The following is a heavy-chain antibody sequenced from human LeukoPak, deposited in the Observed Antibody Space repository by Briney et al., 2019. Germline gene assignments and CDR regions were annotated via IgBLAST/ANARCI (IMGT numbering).Heavy chain of an antibody. CDR2: INWNGGST. CDR1: GFTFSSYA. CDR3: ARALTATLDHWTYYYYMDV. D-gene: IGHD2-15*01. V-gene: IGHV3-20*04. J-gene: IGHJ6*03. Sequence: GGSLRLSCAASGFTFSSYAMSWVRQAPGKGLEWVSGINWNGGSTGYADSVKGRFTISRDNAKNSLYLQMNSLRAEDTALYYCARALTATLDHWTYYYYMDVWGKGTTVTVSS.